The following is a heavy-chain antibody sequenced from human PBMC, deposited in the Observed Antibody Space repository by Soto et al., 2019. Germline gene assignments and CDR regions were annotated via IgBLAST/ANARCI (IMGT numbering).Heavy chain of an antibody. CDR3: ARSPVRGIAAAGTLSY. V-gene: IGHV3-33*01. Sequence: QVQLVESGGGVVQPGRSLRLSCAASGFTFRSYGMHWVRQAPGKGLEWVAVIWYDGSNKYYADSVKGRFTISRDNSKNTLYLQMNSLRAEDTAVYYCARSPVRGIAAAGTLSYWGQGTLVTVSS. CDR2: IWYDGSNK. J-gene: IGHJ4*02. D-gene: IGHD6-13*01. CDR1: GFTFRSYG.